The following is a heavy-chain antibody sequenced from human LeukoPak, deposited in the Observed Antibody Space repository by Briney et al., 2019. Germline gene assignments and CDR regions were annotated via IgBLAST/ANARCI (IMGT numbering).Heavy chain of an antibody. CDR2: IIPIFGTA. D-gene: IGHD3-3*01. CDR3: ARGGSYDFWSGYYRAPFDY. Sequence: ASVKVSCKASGGTFSSYAISWVRQAPGQGLEWMGGIIPIFGTANYAQKFQGRVTITADESTSTAYMELSSLRSEDTAVYYCARGGSYDFWSGYYRAPFDYWGQGTLVTVSS. CDR1: GGTFSSYA. V-gene: IGHV1-69*13. J-gene: IGHJ4*02.